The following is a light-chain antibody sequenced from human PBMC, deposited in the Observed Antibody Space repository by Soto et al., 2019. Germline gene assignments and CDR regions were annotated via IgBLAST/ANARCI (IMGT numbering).Light chain of an antibody. V-gene: IGKV3-20*01. Sequence: EIVLTQSPGTLSLSPGERATLSCRASQSVSNSYLAWYQQKPGQAPRLLIYHSSSRATGIPHRFSGSGSGTDFTLTISRLEPEDFAVYYCQLYGSSPVTFGQGTKLEIK. CDR2: HSS. CDR3: QLYGSSPVT. CDR1: QSVSNSY. J-gene: IGKJ2*01.